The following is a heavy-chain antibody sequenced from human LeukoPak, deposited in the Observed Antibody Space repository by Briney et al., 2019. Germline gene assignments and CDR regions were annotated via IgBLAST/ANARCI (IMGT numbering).Heavy chain of an antibody. V-gene: IGHV4-59*01. J-gene: IGHJ5*02. Sequence: SETLSLTCTVSGGSISSYYWSWIRQPPGKGLEWIGYIYYSGSTNYNPSLKSRVTISVDTSKNQFSLKLSSVTAADTAVYYCARDGKPGSGSYLTGWFDPWGQGTLVTVSS. CDR2: IYYSGST. CDR3: ARDGKPGSGSYLTGWFDP. CDR1: GGSISSYY. D-gene: IGHD3-10*01.